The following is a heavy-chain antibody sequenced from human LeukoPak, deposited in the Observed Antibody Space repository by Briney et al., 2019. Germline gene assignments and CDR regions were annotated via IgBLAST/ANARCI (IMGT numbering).Heavy chain of an antibody. D-gene: IGHD3-10*01. Sequence: ASVKVSCKASGYTFTSYGISWVRQAPGQGLEWIGWISAYNGNTNYAQKLQGRVTMTTDTSTSTAYMELRSLRSDDTAVYYCARDIPPYGSGSHDYWGQGTLVTVSS. CDR2: ISAYNGNT. J-gene: IGHJ4*02. V-gene: IGHV1-18*01. CDR3: ARDIPPYGSGSHDY. CDR1: GYTFTSYG.